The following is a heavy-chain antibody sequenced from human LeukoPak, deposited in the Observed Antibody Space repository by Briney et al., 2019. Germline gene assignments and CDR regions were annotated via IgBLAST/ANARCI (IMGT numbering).Heavy chain of an antibody. D-gene: IGHD3-22*01. CDR3: AKDQGGYDSSGYYVGY. Sequence: PGGSRRLSCAASGFTFSSYAMSWVRQAPGKGLEWVSAISGSGVSTYYADSVKGRFTISRDNSKNTLYLQMNSLRAEDTAVYYCAKDQGGYDSSGYYVGYWGQGTLVTVSS. CDR1: GFTFSSYA. CDR2: ISGSGVST. J-gene: IGHJ4*02. V-gene: IGHV3-23*01.